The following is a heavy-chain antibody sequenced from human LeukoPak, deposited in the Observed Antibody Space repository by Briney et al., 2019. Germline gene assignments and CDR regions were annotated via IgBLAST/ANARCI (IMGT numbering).Heavy chain of an antibody. CDR3: AKDIQLST. CDR1: GFTFSVAA. J-gene: IGHJ3*01. V-gene: IGHV3-23*01. D-gene: IGHD5-24*01. Sequence: GGSLRLSCAASGFTFSVAAMTWVRQAPGKGLEWVSLVGASGESTYYADSVKGRFTISRDNSKNTLSLQMNSLRVEDTAMYFCAKDIQLSTWGLGTMVTVSS. CDR2: VGASGEST.